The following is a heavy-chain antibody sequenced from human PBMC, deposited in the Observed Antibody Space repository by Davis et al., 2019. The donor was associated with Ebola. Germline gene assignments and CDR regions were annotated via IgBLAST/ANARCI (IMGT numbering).Heavy chain of an antibody. CDR2: IYYSGST. CDR3: ARVPPSYYDSSGYQYYYYYGMDV. CDR1: GGSISSYY. Sequence: MPSETLSLTCTVSGGSISSYYWSWIRQPPGKGLEWIGYIYYSGSTNYNPSLKSRVTISVDTSKNQFSLKLSSVTAADTAVYYCARVPPSYYDSSGYQYYYYYGMDVWGQGTTVTVSS. D-gene: IGHD3-22*01. V-gene: IGHV4-59*01. J-gene: IGHJ6*02.